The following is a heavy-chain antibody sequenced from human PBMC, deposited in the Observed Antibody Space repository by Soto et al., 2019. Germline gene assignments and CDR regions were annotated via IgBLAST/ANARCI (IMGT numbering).Heavy chain of an antibody. V-gene: IGHV4-61*01. D-gene: IGHD6-19*01. J-gene: IGHJ6*02. Sequence: SETLSLTCTVSGGSISSSSYYWGWIRQPPGKGLEWIGYIYYSGSTNYNPSLKSRVTISVDTSKNQFSLKLSSVTAADTAVYYCARDPSIAVAGTVYGMDVWGQGTTVTVSS. CDR3: ARDPSIAVAGTVYGMDV. CDR1: GGSISSSSYY. CDR2: IYYSGST.